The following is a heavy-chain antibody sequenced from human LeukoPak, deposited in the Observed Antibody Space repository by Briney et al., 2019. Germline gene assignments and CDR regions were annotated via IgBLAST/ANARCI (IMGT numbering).Heavy chain of an antibody. CDR2: ISYDGSNK. V-gene: IGHV3-30*18. CDR3: AKENRPNYGDYSSFDY. Sequence: GSLRLSCAASGFTFSSYSMNWVRQAPGKGLEWVAVISYDGSNKYYADSVKGRFTISRDNSKNTLYLQMNSLRAEDTAVYYCAKENRPNYGDYSSFDYWGQGTLVTVSS. CDR1: GFTFSSYS. J-gene: IGHJ4*02. D-gene: IGHD4-17*01.